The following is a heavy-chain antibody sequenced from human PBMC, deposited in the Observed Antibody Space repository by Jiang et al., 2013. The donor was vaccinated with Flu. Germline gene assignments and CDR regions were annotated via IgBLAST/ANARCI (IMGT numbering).Heavy chain of an antibody. J-gene: IGHJ4*02. CDR1: GGSISSYY. V-gene: IGHV4-59*01. Sequence: GSGLVKPSETLSLTCTVSGGSISSYYWSWIRQPPGKGLEWIGYIYYSGSTNYNPSLKSRVTISVDTSKNQFSLKLSSVTAADTAVYYCARNADYDFWSGPTPIFDYWGQGTLVTVSS. CDR3: ARNADYDFWSGPTPIFDY. D-gene: IGHD3-3*01. CDR2: IYYSGST.